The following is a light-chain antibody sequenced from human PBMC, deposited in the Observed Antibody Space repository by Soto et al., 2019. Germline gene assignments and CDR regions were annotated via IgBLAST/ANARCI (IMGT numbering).Light chain of an antibody. CDR2: DAS. CDR3: QQYNSYST. Sequence: DIQMTHSPSTLSASVGDRATITCRASQSISTWLAWYQQKPGKAPKLLIYDASILESGVPSRFSASGSGTEFNLTNSSLQPDDFATYYCQQYNSYSTFGQGTKLEIK. CDR1: QSISTW. J-gene: IGKJ2*01. V-gene: IGKV1-5*01.